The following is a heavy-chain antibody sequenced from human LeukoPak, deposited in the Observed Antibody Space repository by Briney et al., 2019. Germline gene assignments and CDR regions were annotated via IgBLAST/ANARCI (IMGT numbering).Heavy chain of an antibody. V-gene: IGHV3-21*01. CDR2: ISSSSSYI. J-gene: IGHJ4*02. D-gene: IGHD3-3*01. CDR1: GFTFSSYA. CDR3: ARVVDFWSGYIDY. Sequence: GGSLRLSCAASGFTFSSYAMSWVRQAPGKGLEWVSAISSSSSYIYYADSVKGRFTISRDNAKNSLYLQMNSLRAEDTAVYYCARVVDFWSGYIDYWGQGTLVTVSS.